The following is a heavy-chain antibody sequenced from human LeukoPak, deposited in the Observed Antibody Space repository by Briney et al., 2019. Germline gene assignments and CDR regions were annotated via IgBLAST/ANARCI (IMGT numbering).Heavy chain of an antibody. CDR2: TYTGEHS. V-gene: IGHV4-4*07. J-gene: IGHJ4*02. D-gene: IGHD4-23*01. Sequence: SDPLSLTCTLSGXSLNRYYWHWTRQPAGRARESIGRTYTGEHSNHSPSLKSRVSLSLEKSKKQFSSNLGSLTTAGTGVFFFVGGTVHGGDYWGQGTLVTVSS. CDR1: GXSLNRYY. CDR3: VGGTVHGGDY.